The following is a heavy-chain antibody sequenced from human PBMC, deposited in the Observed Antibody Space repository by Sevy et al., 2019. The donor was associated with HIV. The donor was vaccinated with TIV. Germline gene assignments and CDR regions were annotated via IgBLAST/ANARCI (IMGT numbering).Heavy chain of an antibody. J-gene: IGHJ6*02. V-gene: IGHV3-15*01. CDR3: TPSRIQYSGYDRFYYYYYTIDV. Sequence: GGSLRLSCAASGFTITSAWMSWVRQAPGKGLEWVGRIKSKTDGETTDYAAPVKGRFTISRDDSKNTLYLQMNSLKTEDTAVYYCTPSRIQYSGYDRFYYYYYTIDVWGQGTTVTVSS. D-gene: IGHD5-12*01. CDR2: IKSKTDGETT. CDR1: GFTITSAW.